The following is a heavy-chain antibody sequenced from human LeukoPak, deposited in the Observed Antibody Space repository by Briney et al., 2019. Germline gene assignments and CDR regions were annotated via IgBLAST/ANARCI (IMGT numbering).Heavy chain of an antibody. CDR3: AGDTVVGGLTLSAFEI. D-gene: IGHD3-16*01. Sequence: ASVKVSCKASGDTLTGYYIHWVRQAPRQGLEWMGCFDPNTGATHYAQKFQGRVTMTRDTSIDTDFLELRSLISDDTALYYCAGDTVVGGLTLSAFEIWGQGTMVSVSS. V-gene: IGHV1-2*02. J-gene: IGHJ3*02. CDR1: GDTLTGYY. CDR2: FDPNTGAT.